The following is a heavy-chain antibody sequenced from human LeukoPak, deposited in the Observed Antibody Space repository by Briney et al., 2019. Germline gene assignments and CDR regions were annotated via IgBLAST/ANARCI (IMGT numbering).Heavy chain of an antibody. D-gene: IGHD5-24*01. CDR3: ARDGDGYNYGDAFDI. V-gene: IGHV4-59*01. CDR1: GGSISSYY. CDR2: ICYSGST. J-gene: IGHJ3*02. Sequence: PSETLSLTCTVSGGSISSYYWSWIRQPPGKGLEWIGYICYSGSTNYNPSLKSRVTISVDTSKNQFSLKLSSVTAADTAVYYCARDGDGYNYGDAFDIWGQGTMVTVSS.